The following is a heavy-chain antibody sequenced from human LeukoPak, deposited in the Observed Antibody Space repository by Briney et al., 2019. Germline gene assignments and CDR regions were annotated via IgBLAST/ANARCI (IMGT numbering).Heavy chain of an antibody. CDR3: ARDREYTYGLMAYGMDV. D-gene: IGHD5-18*01. CDR2: IYSGSDV. V-gene: IGHV3-53*04. J-gene: IGHJ6*02. Sequence: GGSLRLSCAASGFTFSRTYMSWVRQAPGQGLEWVAVIYSGSDVYHSDSGRGRFTISRHNSRNKLYLQMNRLREEDTAIYYCARDREYTYGLMAYGMDVWGQGTTVTVSS. CDR1: GFTFSRTY.